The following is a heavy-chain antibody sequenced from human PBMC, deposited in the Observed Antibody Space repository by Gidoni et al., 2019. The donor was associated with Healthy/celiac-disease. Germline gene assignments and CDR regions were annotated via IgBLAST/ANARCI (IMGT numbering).Heavy chain of an antibody. D-gene: IGHD1-1*01. Sequence: QVQLVLSGAEVKRPGAAVMVSCNASGYTFTGYYMHWVRQAPGQGLEGMGWINPSSGGTNYANKFQCRVTMTRDTSISTAYMELSRLRSDDTAVYYCARLRNDGIGFDPWGQGTLVTVSS. CDR2: INPSSGGT. J-gene: IGHJ5*02. CDR3: ARLRNDGIGFDP. CDR1: GYTFTGYY. V-gene: IGHV1-2*07.